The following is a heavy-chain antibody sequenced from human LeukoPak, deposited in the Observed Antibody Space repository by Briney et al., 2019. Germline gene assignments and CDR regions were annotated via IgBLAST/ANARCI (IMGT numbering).Heavy chain of an antibody. J-gene: IGHJ4*02. V-gene: IGHV3-7*01. Sequence: PGGSLRLSCAASGFTFSSYWMSWVRQAPGKGLEWVANIKQDGSEKYYVDSVKGRFTISRDNAKNSLYLQMNSLRAEDTAVYYCARMELGDYDFWSGYPRPYFDYWGQGTLVTVSS. D-gene: IGHD3-3*01. CDR3: ARMELGDYDFWSGYPRPYFDY. CDR1: GFTFSSYW. CDR2: IKQDGSEK.